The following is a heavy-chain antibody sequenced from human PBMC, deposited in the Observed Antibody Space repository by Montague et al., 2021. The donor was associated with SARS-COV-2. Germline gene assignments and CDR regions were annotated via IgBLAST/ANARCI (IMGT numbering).Heavy chain of an antibody. V-gene: IGHV4-61*02. CDR3: ARDRPAVAATFYYYYYGMEG. Sequence: TLSLTCTVSGGSISSGSYYWSWIRQPAGKGLEWIGRIYTSGITNYNPSFESRVTISVDTSKNQFSLTLSSVTAADTAVYYCARDRPAVAATFYYYYYGMEGWGQGTTVTVSS. D-gene: IGHD6-19*01. CDR2: IYTSGIT. J-gene: IGHJ6*02. CDR1: GGSISSGSYY.